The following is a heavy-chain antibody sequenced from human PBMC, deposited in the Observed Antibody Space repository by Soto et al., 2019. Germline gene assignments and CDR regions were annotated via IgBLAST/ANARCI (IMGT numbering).Heavy chain of an antibody. J-gene: IGHJ5*02. CDR1: GFTFSSYA. Sequence: GGALRLSCAASGFTFSSYAMSGVRQAPGKGLEWVSAISGSGGSTYYADSVKGRFTISRDNSKNTLYLQMNSLRAEDTAVYYCAKDLQIAAAGNWFDPWGQGTLVTVSS. CDR3: AKDLQIAAAGNWFDP. D-gene: IGHD6-13*01. CDR2: ISGSGGST. V-gene: IGHV3-23*01.